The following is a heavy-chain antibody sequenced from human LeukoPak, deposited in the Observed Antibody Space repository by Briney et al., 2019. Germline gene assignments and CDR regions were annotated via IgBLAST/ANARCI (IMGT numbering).Heavy chain of an antibody. J-gene: IGHJ3*02. CDR1: GGSISSGDYY. CDR3: ASGPTNDAFDI. V-gene: IGHV4-30-4*01. CDR2: IYYSGST. Sequence: PSETLSLTCTVSGGSISSGDYYWSWIRQPPGKGLEWIGYIYYSGSTYYNPSLKSRVTISVDTSKNQFSLKLSSATAADTAVYYCASGPTNDAFDIWGQGTMVTVSS. D-gene: IGHD2-8*01.